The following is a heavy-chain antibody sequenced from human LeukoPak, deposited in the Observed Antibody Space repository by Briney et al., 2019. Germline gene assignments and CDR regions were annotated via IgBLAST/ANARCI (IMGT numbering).Heavy chain of an antibody. V-gene: IGHV4-4*02. D-gene: IGHD3-3*01. J-gene: IGHJ4*02. CDR1: GFAFSNAW. CDR2: VYSSGST. Sequence: GSLRLSCAASGFAFSNAWMSWVRQPPGKGLEWIGCVYSSGSTYYTPSLRSQITISVDTSKNQFSLKLTSVAAADTAMYYCTRDMEYPGAGFDYWGQGIPVTVSS. CDR3: TRDMEYPGAGFDY.